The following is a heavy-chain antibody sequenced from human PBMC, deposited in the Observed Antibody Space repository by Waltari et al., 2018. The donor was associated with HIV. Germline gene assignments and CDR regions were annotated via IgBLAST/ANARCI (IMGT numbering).Heavy chain of an antibody. CDR1: GGSFSGYY. CDR2: INHSGST. J-gene: IGHJ5*02. V-gene: IGHV4-34*01. Sequence: QVQLQQWGAGLLKPSETLSLTCAVYGGSFSGYYWSWIRQPPGKGLEWIGEINHSGSTNYNPSLKSRVTISVDTSKNQFSLKLSSVTAADTAVYYCARGGGGSYRWGRGGFDPWGQGTLVTVSS. CDR3: ARGGGGSYRWGRGGFDP. D-gene: IGHD3-16*02.